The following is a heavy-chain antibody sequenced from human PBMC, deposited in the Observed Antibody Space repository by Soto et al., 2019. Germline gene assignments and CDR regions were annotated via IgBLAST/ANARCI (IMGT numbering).Heavy chain of an antibody. CDR2: ISWDGGST. J-gene: IGHJ6*02. D-gene: IGHD3-3*01. V-gene: IGHV3-43*01. CDR1: GFTFDDYT. CDR3: AKDFWSGYYGYYGMDV. Sequence: PGGSLRLSCAAPGFTFDDYTMHWVRQAPGKGLEWVSLISWDGGSTYYADSVKGRFTISRDNSKNSLYLQMNSLRTEDTALYYCAKDFWSGYYGYYGMDVWGQGTTVTVSS.